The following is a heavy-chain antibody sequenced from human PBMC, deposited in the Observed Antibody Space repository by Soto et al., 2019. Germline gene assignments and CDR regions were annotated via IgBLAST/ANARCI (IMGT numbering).Heavy chain of an antibody. Sequence: GGSLRLSCATSGFIFVSYAMNWVRQAPGKGLEWVSVISGSGDFTDFTDSVKGRFTISRDNSRQTLYLQMNSLRPEDTAVYYCAKKGGSSAYYSPMDYWGQGTLVTVS. CDR3: AKKGGSSAYYSPMDY. CDR1: GFIFVSYA. CDR2: ISGSGDFT. D-gene: IGHD3-22*01. V-gene: IGHV3-23*01. J-gene: IGHJ4*02.